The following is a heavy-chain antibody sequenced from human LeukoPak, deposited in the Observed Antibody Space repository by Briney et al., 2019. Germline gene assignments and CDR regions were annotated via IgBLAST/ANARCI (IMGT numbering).Heavy chain of an antibody. D-gene: IGHD5-12*01. J-gene: IGHJ3*02. CDR2: ITSGGST. V-gene: IGHV3-23*01. CDR3: AREKAGYDAFDI. Sequence: PGGSLRLSCAASGFTFSSYAMSWVRQAPGKGLEWISAITSGGSTYYADSVKGRFTISRDNAKNSLYLQMNSLRAEDTAVYYCAREKAGYDAFDIWGQGTMVTVSS. CDR1: GFTFSSYA.